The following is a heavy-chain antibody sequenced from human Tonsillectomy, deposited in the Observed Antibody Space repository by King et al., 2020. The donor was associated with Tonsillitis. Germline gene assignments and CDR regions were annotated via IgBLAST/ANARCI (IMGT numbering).Heavy chain of an antibody. V-gene: IGHV3-66*01. CDR3: ATVVLLFYFDY. CDR1: GFTFSSNY. Sequence: VQLVESGGGLVQPGGSLRLSCAASGFTFSSNYMSWVRQAPGKGLEWVSVIISDGSTYYADSVKGRFTISSDNSKNMLYLQMNSLRDEDTAVYYCATVVLLFYFDYWGQGTLVTVSS. J-gene: IGHJ4*02. D-gene: IGHD6-6*01. CDR2: IISDGST.